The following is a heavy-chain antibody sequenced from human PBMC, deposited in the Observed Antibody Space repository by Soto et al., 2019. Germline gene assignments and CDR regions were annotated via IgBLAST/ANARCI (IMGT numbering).Heavy chain of an antibody. V-gene: IGHV2-5*02. CDR2: VYWDDTK. CDR1: GFSLSTSGVG. J-gene: IGHJ4*02. CDR3: ARKGYGDYPLDY. Sequence: QITLRESGPPLVKPTQTLTLTCTFSGFSLSTSGVGVGWIRQPPGKALEWLAVVYWDDTKHYSPSLKSRLTITKDTSKNQVVLTMTNMDPVDTATYFCARKGYGDYPLDYWGQGTLVTDSS. D-gene: IGHD4-17*01.